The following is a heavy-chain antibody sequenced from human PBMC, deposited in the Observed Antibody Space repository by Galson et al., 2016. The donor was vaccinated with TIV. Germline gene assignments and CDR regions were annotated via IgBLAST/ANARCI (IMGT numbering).Heavy chain of an antibody. D-gene: IGHD6-25*01. CDR2: TYPGNSET. CDR3: ARHSASAFPSHFDV. Sequence: QSGAEVKKAGESLKISCKGSGYNFASYWIGWVRQMPGKGLEWMGVTYPGNSETRYSPSFHGQVTISADKSIGPAFLQWGSLKASETAVYYCARHSASAFPSHFDVWSQGTLVTVSS. CDR1: GYNFASYW. J-gene: IGHJ4*02. V-gene: IGHV5-51*01.